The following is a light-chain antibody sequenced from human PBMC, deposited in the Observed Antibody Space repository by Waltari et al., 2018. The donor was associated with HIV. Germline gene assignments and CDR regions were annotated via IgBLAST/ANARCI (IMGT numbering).Light chain of an antibody. J-gene: IGKJ2*01. CDR1: PSLAFRDGTSY. CDR2: QVS. CDR3: MQATSWPHT. V-gene: IGKV2-30*01. Sequence: TQSPLSLSVTLGQPAAISCKSNPSLAFRDGTSYLFWYHQRPGHPPRRLLYQVSHRDSGIPGRITGSGSDTDFTLRISRVEAEDAGFYFCMQATSWPHTFGQRTELQI.